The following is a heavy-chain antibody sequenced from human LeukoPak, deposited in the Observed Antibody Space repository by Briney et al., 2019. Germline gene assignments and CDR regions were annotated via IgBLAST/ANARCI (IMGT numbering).Heavy chain of an antibody. Sequence: ASVKVSCKASGYTFTGYYMHWVRQAPGQGLEWMGWINPNSGGTNYAQKFQGRVTMTRDTSISTAYMELSRLRSDDTAVCYCARDLEGSGTFWFDPWGQGTLVTVSS. CDR2: INPNSGGT. CDR1: GYTFTGYY. V-gene: IGHV1-2*02. CDR3: ARDLEGSGTFWFDP. J-gene: IGHJ5*02. D-gene: IGHD3-10*01.